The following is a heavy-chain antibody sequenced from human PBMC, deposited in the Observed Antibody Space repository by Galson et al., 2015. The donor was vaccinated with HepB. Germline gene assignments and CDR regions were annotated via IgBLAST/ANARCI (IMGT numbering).Heavy chain of an antibody. CDR1: GLSFSSYG. CDR3: AKGDDSSGHYNIDS. D-gene: IGHD3-22*01. V-gene: IGHV3-30*18. Sequence: SLRLSCAASGLSFSSYGTHWVRQAPGKGLEWVAVISYDGSNKYYAESLKGRFTISRDNSKNTLYLQMNSLRAEDTAVYYCAKGDDSSGHYNIDSWGQGTLVTVSS. J-gene: IGHJ4*02. CDR2: ISYDGSNK.